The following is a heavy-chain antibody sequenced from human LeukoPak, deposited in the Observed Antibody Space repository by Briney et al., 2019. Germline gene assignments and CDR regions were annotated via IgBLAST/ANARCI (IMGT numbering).Heavy chain of an antibody. Sequence: PSETLSLTCTVSGGSVSSGSYYWSWIRQPPGKGLEWIGYIYYSGSTNYNPSLKSRVTISVDTSKNQFSLKLSSVTAADTAVYYCARENIEIAVAGTGAFDIWGQGTMVTVSS. V-gene: IGHV4-61*01. CDR2: IYYSGST. CDR1: GGSVSSGSYY. D-gene: IGHD6-19*01. CDR3: ARENIEIAVAGTGAFDI. J-gene: IGHJ3*02.